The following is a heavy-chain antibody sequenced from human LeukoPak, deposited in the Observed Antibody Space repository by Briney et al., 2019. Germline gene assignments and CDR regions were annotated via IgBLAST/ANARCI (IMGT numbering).Heavy chain of an antibody. Sequence: SETLSLTCTVSGGSISTYYWSWIRQPPGKGLEWIGYIYYSGSTNYNPSLKSRVTISVDTSKNQFSLKLRSVTAADTAVYYCARGDARGYSYGYFHFDYWGQGTLVTVSS. CDR2: IYYSGST. V-gene: IGHV4-59*01. J-gene: IGHJ4*02. D-gene: IGHD5-18*01. CDR3: ARGDARGYSYGYFHFDY. CDR1: GGSISTYY.